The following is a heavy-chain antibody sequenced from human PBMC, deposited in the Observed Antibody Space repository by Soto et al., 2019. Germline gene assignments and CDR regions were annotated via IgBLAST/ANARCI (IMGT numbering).Heavy chain of an antibody. CDR1: GGYFRCYY. D-gene: IGHD3-10*01. V-gene: IGHV4-34*01. Sequence: SETLSLTCAVYGGYFRCYYLSWIRQPPGKGLEWIGEINHSGSTNYNPSLKSRVTISVDTSKNQFSLKLSSVTAADTAVYYCARSVRYYYYMDVWGKGTTVTVSS. J-gene: IGHJ6*03. CDR3: ARSVRYYYYMDV. CDR2: INHSGST.